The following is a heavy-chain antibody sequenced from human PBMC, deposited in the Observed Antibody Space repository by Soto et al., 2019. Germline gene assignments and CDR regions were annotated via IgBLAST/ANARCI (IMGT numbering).Heavy chain of an antibody. CDR3: ARGSGGLGKADY. J-gene: IGHJ4*02. Sequence: SETLSLTCTVSGGSISSGDYYWSWIRQPPGKGLEWIGYIYYSGSTYYNPSLKSRVTISVDTSKNQFSLKLSSVTAADTAVYYCARGSGGLGKADYWGQGTLVTVSS. CDR1: GGSISSGDYY. D-gene: IGHD3-16*01. CDR2: IYYSGST. V-gene: IGHV4-30-4*01.